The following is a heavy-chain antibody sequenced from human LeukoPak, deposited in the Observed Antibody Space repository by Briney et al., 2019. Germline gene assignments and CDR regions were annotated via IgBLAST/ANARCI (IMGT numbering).Heavy chain of an antibody. CDR2: ISSSGGST. V-gene: IGHV3-23*01. CDR1: GFTFSSQA. J-gene: IGHJ4*02. D-gene: IGHD5-12*01. CDR3: AKGAATMGDC. Sequence: WGSLRLSCAASGFTFSSQAMSWVRQAPGEGLEWVSGISSSGGSTYYADSVKGRVTISRDNSKNTLYLQMNSLRGEDTAVYYCAKGAATMGDCWGQGILVTVS.